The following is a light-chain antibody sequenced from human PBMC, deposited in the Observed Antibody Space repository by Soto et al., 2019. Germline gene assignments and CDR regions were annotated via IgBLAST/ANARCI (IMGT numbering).Light chain of an antibody. J-gene: IGLJ2*01. V-gene: IGLV1-40*01. CDR1: SSNIGAGYD. Sequence: QSVLTQPPSVSGAPVQRVTISCTGSSSNIGAGYDVHWYQQLPGTAPKLLIYGNSNRPSGVPDRFSGSKSGTSASLAITGLQAEDEADYYCQSYDSSHVVFGGGTKLTVL. CDR3: QSYDSSHVV. CDR2: GNS.